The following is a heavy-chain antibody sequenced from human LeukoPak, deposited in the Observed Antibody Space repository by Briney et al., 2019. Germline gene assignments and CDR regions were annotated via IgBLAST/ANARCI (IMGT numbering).Heavy chain of an antibody. CDR3: ARGHYSNRL. D-gene: IGHD2-2*01. CDR2: IYIDGGT. J-gene: IGHJ4*02. CDR1: GFTVSSKY. Sequence: TGGSLRLSCAASGFTVSSKYMSWVRQAPGKGLEWVSVIYIDGGTYYADSVKGRFTISRDNSKNTLLLQMNSLRAEDTAVYYCARGHYSNRLGGQGTLVTVSS. V-gene: IGHV3-66*01.